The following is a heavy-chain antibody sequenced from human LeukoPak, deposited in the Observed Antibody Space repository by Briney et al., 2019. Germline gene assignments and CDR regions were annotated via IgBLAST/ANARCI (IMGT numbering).Heavy chain of an antibody. Sequence: GRSLRLSCAASGFTFSTYAMHWVRQAPGKGLEWVAVIWYDGSNKYYADSVKGRFTISRDNSKSTLYLQMNSLRAEDTAAFYCARETDCSGGRCYQGAFDIWGQGTMVTVSS. D-gene: IGHD2-15*01. J-gene: IGHJ3*02. CDR1: GFTFSTYA. V-gene: IGHV3-33*01. CDR3: ARETDCSGGRCYQGAFDI. CDR2: IWYDGSNK.